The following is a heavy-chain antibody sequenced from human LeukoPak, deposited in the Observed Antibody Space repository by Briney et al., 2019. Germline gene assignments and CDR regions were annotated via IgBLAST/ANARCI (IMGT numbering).Heavy chain of an antibody. CDR2: ISSSSSYI. CDR3: ARDQYCSSTSCYNGYYYYYMDV. Sequence: GGSLRLSCAASGFTFSSFSMTWVRQAPGKGLEWVSSISSSSSYIYYADSVKGRFTISRDNAKNSLYLQMNSLRAEDTAVYYCARDQYCSSTSCYNGYYYYYMDVWGKGTTVTVSS. V-gene: IGHV3-21*01. J-gene: IGHJ6*03. CDR1: GFTFSSFS. D-gene: IGHD2-2*02.